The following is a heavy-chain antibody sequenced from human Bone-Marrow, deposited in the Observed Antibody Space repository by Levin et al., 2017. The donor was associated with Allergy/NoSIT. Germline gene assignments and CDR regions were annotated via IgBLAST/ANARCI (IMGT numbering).Heavy chain of an antibody. D-gene: IGHD2-8*01. CDR2: ISGSGGST. CDR1: GFTFSSYA. Sequence: GGSLRLSCAASGFTFSSYAMSWVRQAPGKGLEWVSAISGSGGSTYYADSVKGRFTISRDNSKNTLYLQMNSLRAEDTAVYYCAKGDGCTNGVCSDYYYGMDVWGQGTTVTVSS. CDR3: AKGDGCTNGVCSDYYYGMDV. J-gene: IGHJ6*02. V-gene: IGHV3-23*01.